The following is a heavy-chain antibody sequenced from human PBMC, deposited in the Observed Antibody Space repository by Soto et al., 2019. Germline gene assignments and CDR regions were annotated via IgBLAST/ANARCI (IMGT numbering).Heavy chain of an antibody. CDR1: GFTFSDHY. Sequence: QVQLVESGGDLVKPGGSLRLSCSASGFTFSDHYMGWIRQAPGRGLEWIAYISNSGATIYYTDSVKGRFTISRDNAKNSLFLQMNSLRSEDAAVYFCARLPYPWVWYDPWGRGTLVTVSS. D-gene: IGHD7-27*01. CDR2: ISNSGATI. J-gene: IGHJ5*02. V-gene: IGHV3-11*01. CDR3: ARLPYPWVWYDP.